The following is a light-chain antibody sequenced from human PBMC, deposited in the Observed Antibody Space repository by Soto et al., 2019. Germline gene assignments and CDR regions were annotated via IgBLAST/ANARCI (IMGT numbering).Light chain of an antibody. CDR3: HHYEHTWT. J-gene: IGKJ1*01. CDR2: SAS. V-gene: IGKV1-39*01. CDR1: QNIRTY. Sequence: DIQRTQSPSSLSASVGYIFTFTCRASQNIRTYLNWYQQKPGKVPDLLIYSASGLRSGVPSRLSGSGSGTDFTLSISSLQSEDFAVYYCHHYEHTWTFGRGTKVDIK.